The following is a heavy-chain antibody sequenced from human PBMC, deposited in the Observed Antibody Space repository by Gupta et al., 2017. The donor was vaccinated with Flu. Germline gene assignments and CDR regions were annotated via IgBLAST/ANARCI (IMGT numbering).Heavy chain of an antibody. Sequence: QVQLQQWGAGLLKPSETLSLTCAVYGGSFSGYYWSWIRQPPGQGLEWIGEINHSGSTNYNPSLKSRVTISVDTSKNQFSLKLSSVTAADTAVYYCARGPLTPYSRIAAAGTPKSPSRRPNWFDPWGQGTLVTVSS. V-gene: IGHV4-34*01. CDR3: ARGPLTPYSRIAAAGTPKSPSRRPNWFDP. CDR2: INHSGST. D-gene: IGHD6-13*01. J-gene: IGHJ5*02. CDR1: GGSFSGYY.